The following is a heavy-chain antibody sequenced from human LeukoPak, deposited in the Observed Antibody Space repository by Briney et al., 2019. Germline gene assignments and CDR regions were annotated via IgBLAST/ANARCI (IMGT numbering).Heavy chain of an antibody. CDR3: ARDRGTSSYYYYYYYGMDV. V-gene: IGHV3-30-3*01. D-gene: IGHD3-10*01. J-gene: IGHJ6*02. Sequence: GGSLRLSCAASGFTFSSYAVHWVRQAPGKGLEWVAVISYDGSNKYYADSVKGRFTISRDNSKNTLYLQMNSLRAEDTAVYYCARDRGTSSYYYYYYYGMDVWGQGTTVTVSS. CDR1: GFTFSSYA. CDR2: ISYDGSNK.